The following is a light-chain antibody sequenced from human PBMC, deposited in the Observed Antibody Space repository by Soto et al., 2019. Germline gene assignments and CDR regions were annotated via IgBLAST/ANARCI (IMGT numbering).Light chain of an antibody. V-gene: IGKV3-11*01. CDR2: DAS. J-gene: IGKJ3*01. CDR1: QSVSID. Sequence: EVVLTQSPATLSVSPGDRATLSCRASQSVSIDFAWYQQKPGQATRLLIYDASNRATGIPARFSGSGSGTDFTLTISSLEPEDFAVYYCQHRHNFGPGTKVDIK. CDR3: QHRHN.